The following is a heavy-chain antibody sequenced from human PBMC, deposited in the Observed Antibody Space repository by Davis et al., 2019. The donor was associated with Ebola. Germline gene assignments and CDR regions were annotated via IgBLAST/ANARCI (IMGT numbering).Heavy chain of an antibody. V-gene: IGHV1-46*01. CDR2: INPNGGRT. D-gene: IGHD3-16*01. CDR3: ARDHSLVQNGLGGWWFDP. Sequence: ASVQVSCKASAYTFTSHWIHWVRQPPPQGREWMGIINPNGGRTIYAQKSQGRATTTRDTSTSTLYMELNSLRSDDTAVYYCARDHSLVQNGLGGWWFDPWGQGTLVTVSS. CDR1: AYTFTSHW. J-gene: IGHJ5*02.